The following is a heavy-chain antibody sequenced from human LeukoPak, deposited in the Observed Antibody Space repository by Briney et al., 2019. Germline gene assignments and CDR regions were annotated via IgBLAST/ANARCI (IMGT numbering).Heavy chain of an antibody. V-gene: IGHV3-30*02. CDR2: IRYDGSDK. Sequence: SGGSLRLSCAASGFTFSRYGMHWVRQAPGKGLEWVAFIRYDGSDKYYADSVKGRFTISRDNSKNTLYLQMNSLRPDDTAVYYCAKDRGDGYPTHFDYWGQGTLVTVSS. J-gene: IGHJ4*02. CDR1: GFTFSRYG. D-gene: IGHD5-24*01. CDR3: AKDRGDGYPTHFDY.